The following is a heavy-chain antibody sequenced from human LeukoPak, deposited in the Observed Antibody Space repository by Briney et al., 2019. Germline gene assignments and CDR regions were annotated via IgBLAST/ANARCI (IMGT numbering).Heavy chain of an antibody. V-gene: IGHV4-34*01. CDR3: ARHGGPYAWYPYYYYYMDV. Sequence: SETLSLTCAVYGSFSDHSWSWVRQPPGKGLEWIGEIDEKRRTSYSPSLTSRVTMSVDTSKNQFSLKLSSVTAADTAVYFCARHGGPYAWYPYYYYYMDVWGKGTSVTVSS. J-gene: IGHJ6*03. CDR2: IDEKRRT. D-gene: IGHD6-13*01. CDR1: GSFSDHS.